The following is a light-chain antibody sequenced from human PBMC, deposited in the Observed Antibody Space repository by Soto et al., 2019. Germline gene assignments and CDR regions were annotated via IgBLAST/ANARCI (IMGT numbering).Light chain of an antibody. Sequence: NFMLTQPHSVSESPGKTVTIACTRSSGGIASNHVQWYQQRPGSAPTIVIYKNDQRFSGVPARFSGSTDGSSNSASLTISGLQIEDEADYYCQSFEPTSVVFGGGTKVTVL. CDR2: KND. J-gene: IGLJ2*01. CDR3: QSFEPTSVV. V-gene: IGLV6-57*04. CDR1: SGGIASNH.